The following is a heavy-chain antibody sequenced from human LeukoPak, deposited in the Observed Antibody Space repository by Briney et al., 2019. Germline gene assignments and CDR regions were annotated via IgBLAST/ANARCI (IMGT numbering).Heavy chain of an antibody. D-gene: IGHD2-2*01. CDR1: GFTFSSSA. CDR3: AGAGVVYYYGMDV. Sequence: GGSLRLSCAASGFTFSSSAMSWVRQAPGKGLEWVSAISNNGGYTYYADSVQGRFTISRDNSKSTLCLQMNSLRAEDTAVYYCAGAGVVYYYGMDVWGQGTTVTVSS. V-gene: IGHV3-23*01. J-gene: IGHJ6*02. CDR2: ISNNGGYT.